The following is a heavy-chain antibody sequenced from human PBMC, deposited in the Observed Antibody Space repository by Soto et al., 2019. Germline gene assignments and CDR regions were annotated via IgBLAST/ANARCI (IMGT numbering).Heavy chain of an antibody. CDR3: ARAGFGEFPYYYYYNMDV. D-gene: IGHD3-10*01. J-gene: IGHJ6*02. CDR2: ISRSNTYI. CDR1: GFSFSTYS. Sequence: VGSLRLSCAASGFSFSTYSMNWVRQAPGKGLEWVSSISRSNTYIYYADSVTGRFTISRDNAKSLLYLQMNSLRAEDTAIYYCARAGFGEFPYYYYYNMDVWGQGTPVTVSS. V-gene: IGHV3-21*01.